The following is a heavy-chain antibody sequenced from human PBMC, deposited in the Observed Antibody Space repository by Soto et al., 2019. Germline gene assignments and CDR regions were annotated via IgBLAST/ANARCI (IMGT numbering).Heavy chain of an antibody. Sequence: GSLRLSCAASVFTFRRFELHWVRQAPGKGLEWISYISSSGSTAYYASSVEGRFTISRDNANNSVYLQMDSLRAEDTALYYCTRAAWFPYLSFYWGQGALVTVSS. CDR1: VFTFRRFE. J-gene: IGHJ4*02. V-gene: IGHV3-48*03. CDR3: TRAAWFPYLSFY. CDR2: ISSSGSTA. D-gene: IGHD3-10*01.